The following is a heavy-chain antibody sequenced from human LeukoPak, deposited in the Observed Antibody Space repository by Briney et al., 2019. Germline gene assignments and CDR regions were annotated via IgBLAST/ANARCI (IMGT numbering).Heavy chain of an antibody. V-gene: IGHV4-39*01. CDR1: GGSISSSSYY. CDR2: IYYSGST. J-gene: IGHJ6*02. Sequence: PSETLSLTCTVSGGSISSSSYYWGWIRQPPGKGLEWIGSIYYSGSTYYNPSLKSRVTISVDTSKNQFSLKLSPVTAADTAVYYCACQPGIAARWSYYYGMDVWGQGTTVTVSS. D-gene: IGHD6-6*01. CDR3: ACQPGIAARWSYYYGMDV.